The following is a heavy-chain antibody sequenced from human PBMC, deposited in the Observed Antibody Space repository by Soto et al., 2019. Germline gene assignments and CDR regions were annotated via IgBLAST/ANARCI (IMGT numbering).Heavy chain of an antibody. CDR1: GYSFTTYG. D-gene: IGHD4-17*01. CDR2: ISAYNGNT. J-gene: IGHJ5*02. V-gene: IGHV1-18*01. CDR3: ARVMRSVFPTDAGFKYNWFDP. Sequence: ASVNVACKASGYSFTTYGISWVRQAPGQGLEWMGLISAYNGNTDYAQKVQGRVTMTTDTSTSTAYMELRSLTSDDTAVYYCARVMRSVFPTDAGFKYNWFDPWGQGTLVTVSS.